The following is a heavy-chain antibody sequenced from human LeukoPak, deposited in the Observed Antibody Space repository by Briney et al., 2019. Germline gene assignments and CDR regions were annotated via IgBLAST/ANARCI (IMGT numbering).Heavy chain of an antibody. Sequence: SETLSLTCTVSGGSISSYYWSWIRQPPGKGLKWIGYIYYSGSTNYNPSLKSRVTISVDTSKNQFSLKLSSVTAADTAVYYCARGGLYSSGWNLSYWGQGTLVTVSS. CDR3: ARGGLYSSGWNLSY. D-gene: IGHD6-19*01. J-gene: IGHJ4*02. CDR1: GGSISSYY. V-gene: IGHV4-59*01. CDR2: IYYSGST.